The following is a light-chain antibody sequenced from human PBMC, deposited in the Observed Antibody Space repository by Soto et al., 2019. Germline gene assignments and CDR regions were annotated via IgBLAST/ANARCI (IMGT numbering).Light chain of an antibody. V-gene: IGLV2-14*03. CDR1: ISDVGGYNY. CDR2: DVS. Sequence: QSALTQPASVSGSPGQSITISCTGTISDVGGYNYVSWYQQHPGKAPKLMISDVSNRPSGVSNRFSGSKSGNTASLTISGLQAEDEADYYCSSYSSSSTPYLFGSGTKVTVL. CDR3: SSYSSSSTPYL. J-gene: IGLJ1*01.